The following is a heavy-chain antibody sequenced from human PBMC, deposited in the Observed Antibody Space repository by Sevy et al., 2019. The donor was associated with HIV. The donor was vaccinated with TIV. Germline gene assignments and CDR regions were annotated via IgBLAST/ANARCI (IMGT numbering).Heavy chain of an antibody. V-gene: IGHV4-39*01. Sequence: SETLSLTCTVSGGSISSSSYYWGWIRQPPGKGLEWIGSIYYSGSTYYNPSLKSRVTISIDTSKNQFSLKLSSVTAAATAVYYCARQKNGYSSSWYGGYYFDYWGQGTLVTVSS. D-gene: IGHD6-13*01. CDR2: IYYSGST. CDR1: GGSISSSSYY. J-gene: IGHJ4*02. CDR3: ARQKNGYSSSWYGGYYFDY.